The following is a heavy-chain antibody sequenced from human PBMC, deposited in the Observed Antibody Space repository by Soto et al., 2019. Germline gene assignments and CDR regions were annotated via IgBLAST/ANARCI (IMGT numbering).Heavy chain of an antibody. CDR2: ISYSGTT. J-gene: IGHJ4*02. D-gene: IGHD4-17*01. CDR3: ATMGTPVTGLYYFDY. Sequence: PSETLSLTRPVSGGSISSGTHYWSWTRQPPGKGLEWIGFISYSGTTHYSASLRSRVSISVDTSKNQFSLDLSSVTAADTAVYYCATMGTPVTGLYYFDYWGQGTLVTVSS. CDR1: GGSISSGTHY. V-gene: IGHV4-30-4*01.